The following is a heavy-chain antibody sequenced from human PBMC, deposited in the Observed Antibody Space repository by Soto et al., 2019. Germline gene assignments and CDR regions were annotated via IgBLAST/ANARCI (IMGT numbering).Heavy chain of an antibody. D-gene: IGHD3-22*01. CDR3: ARTGPYYDSRGPLGYGMDV. CDR1: GGTFSSYA. V-gene: IGHV1-69*13. Sequence: SVKVSCKASGGTFSSYAISWVRQASGRGLEWMGGIIPISGTTNYAQKLQGRVTITADESTNTAYVELSSLRSEDTAVYYCARTGPYYDSRGPLGYGMDVWGQGPTVTVSS. CDR2: IIPISGTT. J-gene: IGHJ6*02.